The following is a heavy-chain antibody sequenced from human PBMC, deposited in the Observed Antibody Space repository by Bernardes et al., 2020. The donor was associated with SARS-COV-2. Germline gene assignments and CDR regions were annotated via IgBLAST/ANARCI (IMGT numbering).Heavy chain of an antibody. V-gene: IGHV4-61*01. CDR3: AREDCSSTSCYPDY. D-gene: IGHD2-2*01. CDR1: GGSVSSGSYY. Sequence: SETLSLTCTVSGGSVSSGSYYWSWIRQPPGKGLEWIGYIYYSGSTNYNPSLKSRVTISVDTSKNQFSLKLSSVTAADTAVYYCAREDCSSTSCYPDYWGQGTLVTVSS. J-gene: IGHJ4*02. CDR2: IYYSGST.